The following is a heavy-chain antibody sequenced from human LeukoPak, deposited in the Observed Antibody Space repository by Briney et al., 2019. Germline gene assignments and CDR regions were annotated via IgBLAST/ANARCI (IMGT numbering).Heavy chain of an antibody. CDR3: TRYNNDHFDY. Sequence: GGSLRLSCAGSGFTFGGYGMHWFRQTPGKGLEWVAVIAYDGSRAFYADSVKGRFTISRDNSKNTMSVQMEDLRAEDTAVYYCTRYNNDHFDYWGQGTPVTVSS. CDR2: IAYDGSRA. CDR1: GFTFGGYG. V-gene: IGHV3-33*01. J-gene: IGHJ4*02. D-gene: IGHD1-14*01.